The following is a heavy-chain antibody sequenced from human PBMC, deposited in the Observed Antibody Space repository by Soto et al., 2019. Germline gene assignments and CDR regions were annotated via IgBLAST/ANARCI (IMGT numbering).Heavy chain of an antibody. CDR3: ARASPSGSYKGIADY. J-gene: IGHJ4*02. CDR2: IKQDGSEK. D-gene: IGHD1-26*01. Sequence: GGSLRLSCAASGFTFSSYWMSWVRQAPGKGLEWVANIKQDGSEKYYVDSVKGRFTISRDNAKNSLYLQMNSLRAEDTAVYYCARASPSGSYKGIADYWGQGTLVTVSS. V-gene: IGHV3-7*03. CDR1: GFTFSSYW.